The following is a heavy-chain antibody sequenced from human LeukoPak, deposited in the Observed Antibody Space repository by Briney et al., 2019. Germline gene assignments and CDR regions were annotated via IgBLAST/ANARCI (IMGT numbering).Heavy chain of an antibody. CDR1: GFTFSSYS. CDR2: ISSSSYI. CDR3: ASDLAYCGSDCYLDSN. D-gene: IGHD2-21*02. Sequence: GGSLRLSSAASGFTFSSYSMNWVRQAPGKGLEWVSSISSSSYIYYADSVKGRFTISRDNAKNSLYLQMNSLRAEDTAVYYCASDLAYCGSDCYLDSNWGQGTLVTVSS. J-gene: IGHJ4*02. V-gene: IGHV3-21*01.